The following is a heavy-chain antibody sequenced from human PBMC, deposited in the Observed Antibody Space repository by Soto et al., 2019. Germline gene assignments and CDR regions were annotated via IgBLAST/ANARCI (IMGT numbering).Heavy chain of an antibody. V-gene: IGHV6-1*01. CDR2: TYYRSKWYY. D-gene: IGHD2-2*01. Sequence: SQTLSLTCAISGDSVSSNHATWDWIRQSPSRGLEWLGRTYYRSKWYYDYALSVKSRITINPDTSNNQFALKLSSVTAADTAVYYCARHVVYCRSTRCHPSQTDYWGQGTLVTVSS. CDR3: ARHVVYCRSTRCHPSQTDY. CDR1: GDSVSSNHAT. J-gene: IGHJ4*02.